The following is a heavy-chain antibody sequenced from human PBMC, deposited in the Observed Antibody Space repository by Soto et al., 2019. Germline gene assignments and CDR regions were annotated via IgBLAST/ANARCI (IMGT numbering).Heavy chain of an antibody. CDR1: GGSISSGGYY. J-gene: IGHJ3*02. CDR2: IYYSGST. V-gene: IGHV4-31*03. CDR3: ARDLKSHYSGYERYDAFDI. D-gene: IGHD5-12*01. Sequence: PSETLSLTCTVSGGSISSGGYYWSWIRQHPGKGLEWIGYIYYSGSTYYNPSLKSRVTISVDTSKNQFSLKLSSVTAADTAVYYCARDLKSHYSGYERYDAFDIWGKGTMVTVAS.